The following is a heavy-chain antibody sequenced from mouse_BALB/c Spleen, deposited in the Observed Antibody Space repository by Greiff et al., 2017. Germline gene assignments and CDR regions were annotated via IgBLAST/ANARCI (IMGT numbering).Heavy chain of an antibody. CDR1: GYSITSDYA. Sequence: EVKLMESGPGLVKPSQSLSLTCTVTGYSITSDYAWNWIRQFPGNKLEWMGYISYSGSTSYNPSLKSRISITRDTSKNQFFLQLNSVTTEDTATYYCAIIRRGYWYFDVWGAGTTVTVSS. CDR2: ISYSGST. D-gene: IGHD2-12*01. J-gene: IGHJ1*01. V-gene: IGHV3-2*02. CDR3: AIIRRGYWYFDV.